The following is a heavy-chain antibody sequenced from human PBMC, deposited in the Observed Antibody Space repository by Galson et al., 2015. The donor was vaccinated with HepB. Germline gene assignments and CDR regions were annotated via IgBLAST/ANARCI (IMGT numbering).Heavy chain of an antibody. CDR3: AKGSPTSFFHYYMDV. V-gene: IGHV3-23*01. CDR2: ISANDIST. Sequence: SLRLSCAASGLTLDTYDISWVRQAPGRGLQWVSAISANDISTHYADPVKGRFTISRQKSKNMVISQMKRLKVEDTAVYYCAKGSPTSFFHYYMDVWGTGTTVTVSS. CDR1: GLTLDTYD. J-gene: IGHJ6*03. D-gene: IGHD2/OR15-2a*01.